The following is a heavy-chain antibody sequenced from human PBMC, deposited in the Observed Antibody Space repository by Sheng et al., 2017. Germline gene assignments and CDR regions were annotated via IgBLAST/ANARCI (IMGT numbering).Heavy chain of an antibody. J-gene: IGHJ4*02. CDR1: GGSISSSSYY. D-gene: IGHD3-9*01. Sequence: QLQLQESGPGLVKPSETLSLTFTVSGGSISSSSYYWGWIRQPPGKGLEWIGSIYYSGSTYYNPSLKSRVTISVDTSKNQFSLKLSSVTAADTAVYYCARDQSSFDWLLSLYYFDYWGQGTLVTVSS. CDR2: IYYSGST. V-gene: IGHV4-39*07. CDR3: ARDQSSFDWLLSLYYFDY.